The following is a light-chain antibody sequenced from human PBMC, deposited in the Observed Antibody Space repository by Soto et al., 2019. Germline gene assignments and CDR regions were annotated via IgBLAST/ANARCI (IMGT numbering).Light chain of an antibody. CDR3: AAWDDSLSSPI. J-gene: IGLJ2*01. CDR2: RSN. CDR1: SSNIGKNY. V-gene: IGLV1-47*01. Sequence: QSVLTQPPSASGTPGQRVNIACSGSSSNIGKNYVFWYQQLPGTAPKLLICRSNQRPSGVPDRFSGSKSGTSASLAISGLRSEDEADYFCAAWDDSLSSPIFGGGTKLTVL.